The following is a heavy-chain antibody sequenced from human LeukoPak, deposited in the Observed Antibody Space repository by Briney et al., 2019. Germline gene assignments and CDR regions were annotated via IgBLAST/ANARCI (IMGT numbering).Heavy chain of an antibody. CDR3: AKDVWWSVS. CDR2: ISANGVDT. CDR1: GFAFSNHA. D-gene: IGHD2-8*02. J-gene: IGHJ5*02. V-gene: IGHV3-23*01. Sequence: GGSLRLSCVASGFAFSNHAMTWVRQAPGKGLEWVSAISANGVDTFYAPSVKGRFTISRDNSKNTLYLQINSLRAEDTAIYYCAKDVWWSVSWGQGTLVTVSS.